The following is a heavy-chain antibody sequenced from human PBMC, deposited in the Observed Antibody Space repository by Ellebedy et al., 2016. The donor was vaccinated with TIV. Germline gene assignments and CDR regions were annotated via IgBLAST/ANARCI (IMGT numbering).Heavy chain of an antibody. V-gene: IGHV3-7*01. CDR1: GFAFGDSW. CDR2: MNQDGGRK. Sequence: GESLKISCAASGFAFGDSWMTWVRQTPEKRLEWVANMNQDGGRKDHVDAVRGRFIISRDNSKNLLYLEMNSLRVEDTAVYYCARDPYHGALDYWGQGTPVAVSS. D-gene: IGHD4-17*01. CDR3: ARDPYHGALDY. J-gene: IGHJ4*02.